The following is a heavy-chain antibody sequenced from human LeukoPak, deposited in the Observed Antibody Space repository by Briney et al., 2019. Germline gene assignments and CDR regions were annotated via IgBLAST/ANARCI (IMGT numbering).Heavy chain of an antibody. Sequence: GGSLRLSCVASGFSFSTYWMNWIRQAPGMGLEWVANINPDGRTTNYVDSVKGRFTISRDNAKSSLYLQMNSLRAEDTAVYYCATDRGYLTFDYWGQGTLVTVSS. CDR2: INPDGRTT. V-gene: IGHV3-7*01. D-gene: IGHD1-1*01. CDR3: ATDRGYLTFDY. J-gene: IGHJ4*02. CDR1: GFSFSTYW.